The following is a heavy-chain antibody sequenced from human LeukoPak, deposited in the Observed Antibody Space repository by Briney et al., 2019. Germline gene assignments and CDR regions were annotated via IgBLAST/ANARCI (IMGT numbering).Heavy chain of an antibody. V-gene: IGHV1-69*13. Sequence: SVKVSCKASGHTFTGYYMHWVRQAPGQGLEWMGGIIPIFGTANYAQKFQGRVTITADESTSTAYMELSSLRSEDTAVYYCARASGAYHYDSSGYYFRFDYWGQGTLVTVSS. D-gene: IGHD3-22*01. CDR3: ARASGAYHYDSSGYYFRFDY. CDR1: GHTFTGYY. J-gene: IGHJ4*02. CDR2: IIPIFGTA.